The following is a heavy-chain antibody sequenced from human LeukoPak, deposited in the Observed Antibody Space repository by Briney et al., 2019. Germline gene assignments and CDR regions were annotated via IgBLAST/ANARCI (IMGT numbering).Heavy chain of an antibody. CDR3: AKDRLAYSYAQPFDY. D-gene: IGHD5-18*01. CDR1: GFTFSSYA. CDR2: ISYDGSNK. Sequence: GGSLRLSCAASGFTFSSYAMHWVRQAPGKGLEWVAVISYDGSNKYYADSVKGRFTISRDNSKNTLYLQINSLRAEDTAVYYCAKDRLAYSYAQPFDYWGQGTLVTVSS. J-gene: IGHJ4*02. V-gene: IGHV3-30*04.